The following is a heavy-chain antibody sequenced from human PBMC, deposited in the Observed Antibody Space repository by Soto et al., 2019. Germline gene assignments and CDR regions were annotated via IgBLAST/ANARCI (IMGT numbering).Heavy chain of an antibody. Sequence: SETLSLTCTVSGGSISSYYWSWIRQPPGKGLEWIGFIYYSGSTNYNPSLKSRVTISLDTSKNQFSLKLSSVTAADTAVYYCASVVASVAANWFDPWGQGTLVTVSS. V-gene: IGHV4-59*01. CDR1: GGSISSYY. D-gene: IGHD6-19*01. CDR3: ASVVASVAANWFDP. J-gene: IGHJ5*02. CDR2: IYYSGST.